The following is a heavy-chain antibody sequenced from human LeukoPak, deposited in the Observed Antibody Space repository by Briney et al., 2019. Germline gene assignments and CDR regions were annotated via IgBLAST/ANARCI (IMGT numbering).Heavy chain of an antibody. CDR3: ARKGWELESWFFDL. V-gene: IGHV5-51*01. CDR2: INPGDSDT. Sequence: GESLKISCKVSGYKFTSYWIGWVRQMPGKGLEWMGIINPGDSDTRDSPSFKGQVTMSVDKSISTAYLQWSSLKASDTAMYYCARKGWELESWFFDLWGRGTLVTVSS. J-gene: IGHJ2*01. D-gene: IGHD3-10*01. CDR1: GYKFTSYW.